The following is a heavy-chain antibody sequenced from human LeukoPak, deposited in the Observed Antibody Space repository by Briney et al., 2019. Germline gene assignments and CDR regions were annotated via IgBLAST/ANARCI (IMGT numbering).Heavy chain of an antibody. CDR2: IIPIFGTA. V-gene: IGHV1-69*13. D-gene: IGHD6-19*01. CDR3: ARDSGSIAVT. CDR1: GCTFSSYA. J-gene: IGHJ4*02. Sequence: ASVKVSCKASGCTFSSYAISWVRQAPGQGLEWMGGIIPIFGTANYAQKFQGRVTITADESTSTAYMELSSLRSEDTAVYYCARDSGSIAVTWGQGTLVTVSS.